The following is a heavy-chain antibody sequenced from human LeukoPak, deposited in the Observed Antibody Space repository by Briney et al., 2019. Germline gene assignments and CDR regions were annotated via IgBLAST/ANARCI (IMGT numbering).Heavy chain of an antibody. J-gene: IGHJ6*03. CDR3: ARARQNYYMDV. CDR2: ISSSSSYI. Sequence: GSLRLSCAASGFTFSSYSMNWVRQAPGKGLEWVSSISSSSSYIYYADSVKGRFTISRDNAKNSLYLQMNSLRAEDTAVYYCARARQNYYMDVWGKGTTVTVSS. V-gene: IGHV3-21*01. CDR1: GFTFSSYS.